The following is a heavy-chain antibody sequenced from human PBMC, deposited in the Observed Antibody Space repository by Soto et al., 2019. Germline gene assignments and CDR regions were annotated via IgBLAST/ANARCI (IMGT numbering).Heavy chain of an antibody. V-gene: IGHV3-15*01. CDR2: IKSKTDGGTA. CDR1: GFTFTDAW. J-gene: IGHJ6*02. CDR3: ARARSMETNYYYGMDV. D-gene: IGHD1-1*01. Sequence: PGGSLRLSCAASGFTFTDAWMNWVRQAPGKGLEWVAHIKSKTDGGTAGYAAPVKGRFTISRDDSKNTLYLQMNSLKTEDTAVYYCARARSMETNYYYGMDVWGQGTTVTSP.